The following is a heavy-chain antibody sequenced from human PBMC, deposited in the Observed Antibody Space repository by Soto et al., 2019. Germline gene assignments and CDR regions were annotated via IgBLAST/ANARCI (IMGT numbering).Heavy chain of an antibody. V-gene: IGHV4-4*02. J-gene: IGHJ4*02. CDR3: ARAPKVSGSAQTRPDF. CDR2: IFHDGTA. D-gene: IGHD6-6*01. Sequence: TSDTLTHTSAFSAVSLTGGNWSTWVSQYPQRGLEYIGEIFHDGTANYYPSFERRVAMSVDTSRNQFSLNLTSMTAADTAVYYCARAPKVSGSAQTRPDFWGQGSLVTVSA. CDR1: AVSLTGGNW.